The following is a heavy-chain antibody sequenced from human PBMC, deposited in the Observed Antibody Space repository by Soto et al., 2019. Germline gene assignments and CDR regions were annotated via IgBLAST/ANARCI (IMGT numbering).Heavy chain of an antibody. CDR3: AKDSDFWSGYLVFDY. D-gene: IGHD3-3*01. V-gene: IGHV3-30*18. J-gene: IGHJ4*02. CDR2: ISYDGSNK. CDR1: GFTFSSYG. Sequence: GGSLRLSCAASGFTFSSYGMHWVRQAPGKGLEWVAVISYDGSNKYYADSVKGRFTISRDNSKNTLYLQMNSLRAEDTAVYYCAKDSDFWSGYLVFDYWGQGTLVTVSS.